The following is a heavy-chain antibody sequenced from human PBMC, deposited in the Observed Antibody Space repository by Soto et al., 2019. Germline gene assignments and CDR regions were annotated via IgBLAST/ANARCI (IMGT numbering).Heavy chain of an antibody. J-gene: IGHJ6*02. CDR2: ISGSGGST. D-gene: IGHD1-1*01. CDR3: AKEGESTGTGGDYYGMDV. V-gene: IGHV3-23*01. CDR1: GFTFSSYA. Sequence: EVQLLESGGGLVQPGGSLRLSCAASGFTFSSYAMSWVRQAPGKGLEWVSAISGSGGSTYYADSVKGRFTISRDNSKNTLYLEMNSLRGEDTAVYYCAKEGESTGTGGDYYGMDVWGQGTTVTVSS.